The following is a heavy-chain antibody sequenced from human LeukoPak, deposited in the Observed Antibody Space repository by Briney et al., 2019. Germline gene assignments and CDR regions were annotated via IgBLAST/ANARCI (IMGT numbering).Heavy chain of an antibody. CDR3: AQIRPGSYSEY. V-gene: IGHV3-23*01. CDR2: ISDNGGKT. D-gene: IGHD1-26*01. Sequence: TGGSLRLSCAASGFTFNNYGMSWVRQAPGKGLEWVSSISDNGGKTYYADSVKGRFTISRDNYKNTLYLQMNSLRAEDTAFYYCAQIRPGSYSEYWGQGTLVTVSS. CDR1: GFTFNNYG. J-gene: IGHJ4*02.